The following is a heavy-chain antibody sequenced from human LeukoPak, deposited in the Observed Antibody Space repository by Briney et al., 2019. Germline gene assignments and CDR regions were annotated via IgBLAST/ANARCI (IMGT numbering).Heavy chain of an antibody. CDR2: IYSGGST. CDR3: ARDRGFPSGGAFDI. V-gene: IGHV3-66*01. J-gene: IGHJ3*02. D-gene: IGHD3-10*01. CDR1: GFTVSSNY. Sequence: PGGSLRLSCAASGFTVSSNYMSWVRQAPGKGLEWVSVIYSGGSTYYADSVKGRFTISRDNSKNTLYLQMNSLRAEDTAVYYCARDRGFPSGGAFDIWGQGTMVTVSS.